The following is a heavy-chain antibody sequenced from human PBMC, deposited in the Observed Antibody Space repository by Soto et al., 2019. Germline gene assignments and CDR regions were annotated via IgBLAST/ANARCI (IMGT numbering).Heavy chain of an antibody. CDR3: ARDRWDLLAEDCMDV. CDR1: GFTFSSYG. J-gene: IGHJ6*02. V-gene: IGHV3-48*03. Sequence: EVQLVESGGGLAQPGGSLRLSCAASGFTFSSYGMNWVRQAPGRGLECVSYISGSGRTKDFADSVKGRFTISRDNAKNSLYLQMNSLRAEATAVYYCARDRWDLLAEDCMDVWGQGTTVTVSS. D-gene: IGHD1-26*01. CDR2: ISGSGRTK.